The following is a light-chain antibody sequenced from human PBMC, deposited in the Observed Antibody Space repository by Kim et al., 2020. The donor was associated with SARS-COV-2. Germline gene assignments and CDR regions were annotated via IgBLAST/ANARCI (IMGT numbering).Light chain of an antibody. Sequence: EIVLTQSPGTLSLSPGERATLSCRASQSVSSSYLAWYQQKPGQAPRLLIFDASNRATGIPDRFSGSGSGTDFTLTISRPEPEDFAVYYCQQYGSSPPTFGQGTKVDIK. J-gene: IGKJ1*01. V-gene: IGKV3-20*01. CDR3: QQYGSSPPT. CDR2: DAS. CDR1: QSVSSSY.